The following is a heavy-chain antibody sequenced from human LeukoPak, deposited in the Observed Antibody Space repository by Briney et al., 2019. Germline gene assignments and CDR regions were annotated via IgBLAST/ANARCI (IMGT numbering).Heavy chain of an antibody. J-gene: IGHJ3*02. V-gene: IGHV5-10-1*01. CDR1: GYTFTNYW. Sequence: GESLKISCKGSGYTFTNYWISWVRQMPGKGLEWMGRIDPSDSYTNYSPSFQGHVTISADKSISTAYLQWSSLKASDTAMYYCARRWVSDAFDIWGQGTMVTVSS. CDR3: ARRWVSDAFDI. D-gene: IGHD6-13*01. CDR2: IDPSDSYT.